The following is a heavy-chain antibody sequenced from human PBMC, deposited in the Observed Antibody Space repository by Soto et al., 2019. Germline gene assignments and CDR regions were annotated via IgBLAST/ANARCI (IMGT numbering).Heavy chain of an antibody. V-gene: IGHV4-59*08. D-gene: IGHD3-10*01. J-gene: IGHJ6*02. CDR1: NGSISNYY. Sequence: QVQLQESGPGLVKPSETLSLSCTVSNGSISNYYGSWIRQPPGKGMEWIGYVHHSWGSFYNPSLRCRVDISLDTSKSQFSLKLTSVTATDTAVYYCARQGFGALHGLVDVWGQGITVTVSS. CDR3: ARQGFGALHGLVDV. CDR2: VHHSWGS.